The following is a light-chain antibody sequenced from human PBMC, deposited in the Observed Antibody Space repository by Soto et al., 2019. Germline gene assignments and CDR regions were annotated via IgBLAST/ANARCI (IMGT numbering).Light chain of an antibody. Sequence: ETLMTQSPATPSVSPWERASLSCRAGHSLTSNYFAWYQQKPGRALRLLIDGASTRASGIPERFSGSGSGTDFTLTISRLEPEDVAVYYCQQYEADVTFGQGTKVDIK. CDR2: GAS. J-gene: IGKJ1*01. CDR3: QQYEADVT. CDR1: HSLTSNY. V-gene: IGKV3-20*01.